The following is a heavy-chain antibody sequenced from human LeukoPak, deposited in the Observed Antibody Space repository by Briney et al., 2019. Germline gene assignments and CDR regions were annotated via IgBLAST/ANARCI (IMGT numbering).Heavy chain of an antibody. V-gene: IGHV4-59*01. CDR2: VSYSGST. D-gene: IGHD5-18*01. CDR1: GGSISSYY. CDR3: ARENDRYGRIDY. Sequence: SETLSLTCTVSGGSISSYYCSWVRQPPGKGLEWIGYVSYSGSTDYNPSLKSRVIISIDTSKNQFSLRLSSVTAADTAVYYCARENDRYGRIDYWGQGTQVTVSS. J-gene: IGHJ4*02.